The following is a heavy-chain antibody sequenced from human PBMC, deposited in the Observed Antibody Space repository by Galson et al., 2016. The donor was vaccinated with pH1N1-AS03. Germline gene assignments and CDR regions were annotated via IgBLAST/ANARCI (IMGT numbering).Heavy chain of an antibody. Sequence: SLRLSCAASGFTFGDYYMSWIRQAPGKGLEWISCITSSGGSGSTIYYADSVKGRFTISRDNAKNSLYLQMNSLRADDTAVYFCARGWYDIWTGYLVDPFDHRGPGGLVTVSS. CDR3: ARGWYDIWTGYLVDPFDH. CDR2: ITSSGGSGSTI. CDR1: GFTFGDYY. J-gene: IGHJ4*02. V-gene: IGHV3-11*01. D-gene: IGHD3-9*01.